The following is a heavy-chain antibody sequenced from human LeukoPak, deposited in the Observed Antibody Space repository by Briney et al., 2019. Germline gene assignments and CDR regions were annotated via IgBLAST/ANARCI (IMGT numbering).Heavy chain of an antibody. Sequence: SETLSLTCAVYGGSFSGYYWSWIRQPPGKGLEWIGEINHSGSTNYNPSLKRRVTISVDTSKNQFSLKLSSVTAADTAVYYCARGRIYSSSWRQFDYWGQGTLVTVSS. D-gene: IGHD6-13*01. J-gene: IGHJ4*02. V-gene: IGHV4-34*01. CDR1: GGSFSGYY. CDR2: INHSGST. CDR3: ARGRIYSSSWRQFDY.